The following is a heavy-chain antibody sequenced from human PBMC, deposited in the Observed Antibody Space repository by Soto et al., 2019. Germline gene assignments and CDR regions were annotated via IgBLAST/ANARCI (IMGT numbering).Heavy chain of an antibody. CDR1: GYTFSSYR. CDR3: ARAQQWDIHDY. Sequence: QVQLVQSGAEVKKPGASVKISCKASGYTFSSYRMHWVRQAPGQGLEWMGIINPSGGATTYAQKFQGRVTVTRDTSTSTVYMELSSPTSDDTAVYHCARAQQWDIHDYWGQGTLVTVSS. CDR2: INPSGGAT. D-gene: IGHD1-26*01. J-gene: IGHJ4*02. V-gene: IGHV1-46*03.